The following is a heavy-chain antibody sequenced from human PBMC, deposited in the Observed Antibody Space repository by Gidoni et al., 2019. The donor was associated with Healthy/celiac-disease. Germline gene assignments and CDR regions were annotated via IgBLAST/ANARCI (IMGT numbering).Heavy chain of an antibody. CDR1: GGSTSSSSDY. CDR3: ARQEEQQLVCFDY. CDR2: IYYSGSA. V-gene: IGHV4-39*01. J-gene: IGHJ4*02. D-gene: IGHD6-13*01. Sequence: QLQLQESGPGLVKPSETLPLLGTVSGGSTSSSSDYWGWNRQPPGKGPVWIRGIYYSGSAYYNPSLKSRVTISVDTSKNQFSLKLSSVTAADAAVYYCARQEEQQLVCFDYWGQGTLVTVSS.